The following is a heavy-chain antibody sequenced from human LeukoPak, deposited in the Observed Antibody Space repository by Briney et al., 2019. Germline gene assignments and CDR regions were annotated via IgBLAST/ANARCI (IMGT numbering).Heavy chain of an antibody. CDR1: GYAFTSYA. D-gene: IGHD2-15*01. J-gene: IGHJ3*02. CDR3: ARGSIVVVVAATSAFDI. V-gene: IGHV1-3*01. CDR2: INAGNGNT. Sequence: ASVKVSCKASGYAFTSYAMHWVRQAPGQRLEWMGWINAGNGNTKYSQKFQGRVTITRDTSASTAYMKLSSLRSEDTAVYYCARGSIVVVVAATSAFDIWGQGTMVTVSS.